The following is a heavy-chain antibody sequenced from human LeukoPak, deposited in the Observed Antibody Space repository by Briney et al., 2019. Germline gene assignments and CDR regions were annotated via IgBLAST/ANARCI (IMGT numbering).Heavy chain of an antibody. CDR1: GGSISSGGYS. CDR3: ARVRPAAADAFDI. CDR2: IYHSGST. D-gene: IGHD2-2*01. V-gene: IGHV4-30-2*01. Sequence: SQTLSLTCAVPGGSISSGGYSWSWIRQPPGKGLEWIGYIYHSGSTYYNPSLKSRVTISVDRSKNQFSLKLSSVTAADTAVYYCARVRPAAADAFDIWGQGTMVTVSS. J-gene: IGHJ3*02.